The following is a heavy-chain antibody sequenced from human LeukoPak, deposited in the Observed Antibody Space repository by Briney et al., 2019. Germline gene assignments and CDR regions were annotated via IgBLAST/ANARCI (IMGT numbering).Heavy chain of an antibody. CDR2: INSDGSST. J-gene: IGHJ4*02. CDR3: ARPFNSYGPLGY. D-gene: IGHD5-18*01. Sequence: PGGSLRLSCAASGFTFSSYWMHWVRQAPGKGLVWVSRINSDGSSTSYADSVKGRFTISRDNSKNTLYLQMNSLRAEDTAVYYCARPFNSYGPLGYWGQGTLVTVSS. CDR1: GFTFSSYW. V-gene: IGHV3-74*01.